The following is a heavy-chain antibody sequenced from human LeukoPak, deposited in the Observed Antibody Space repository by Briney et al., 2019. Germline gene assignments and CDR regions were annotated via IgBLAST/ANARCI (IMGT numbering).Heavy chain of an antibody. CDR3: AKRYGDYGWYFDL. J-gene: IGHJ2*01. D-gene: IGHD4-17*01. V-gene: IGHV3-9*01. CDR2: ISWNSGSI. Sequence: PGGSLRLSCAASGFTFDDYAMNWVRQAPGKGLEWVSGISWNSGSIGYADSVKGRFTISRDNAKNSLYLQMNSLRAEDTALYYCAKRYGDYGWYFDLWGRGTLVTVSS. CDR1: GFTFDDYA.